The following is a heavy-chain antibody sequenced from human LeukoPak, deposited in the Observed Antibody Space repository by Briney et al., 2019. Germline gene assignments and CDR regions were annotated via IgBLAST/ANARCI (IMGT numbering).Heavy chain of an antibody. CDR3: AKDIPSSVHYYMDV. CDR1: GFTFDVYA. Sequence: GGSLRLSCATSGFTFDVYAMHWVRQAPGKGLEWVSGITWNSGSIGYADSVKGRFTISRDNAKNSLYLQMTSLRAEDTAFYYCAKDIPSSVHYYMDVWGKGTTVTVSS. D-gene: IGHD2-2*01. V-gene: IGHV3-9*01. J-gene: IGHJ6*03. CDR2: ITWNSGSI.